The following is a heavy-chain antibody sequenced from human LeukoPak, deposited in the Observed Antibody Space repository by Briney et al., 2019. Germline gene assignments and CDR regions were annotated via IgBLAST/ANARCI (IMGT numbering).Heavy chain of an antibody. CDR2: IYYSGST. CDR3: ASGLNYDSSGLDYYYMDV. V-gene: IGHV4-59*08. J-gene: IGHJ6*03. Sequence: PSETLSLTCTVSGVSVTNYYWAWIRQPPGKGLEWIGYIYYSGSTNYNPSLKSRVTISVDTSKNQFSLKLSSVTAADTAVYYCASGLNYDSSGLDYYYMDVWGKGTTVTVSS. D-gene: IGHD3-22*01. CDR1: GVSVTNYY.